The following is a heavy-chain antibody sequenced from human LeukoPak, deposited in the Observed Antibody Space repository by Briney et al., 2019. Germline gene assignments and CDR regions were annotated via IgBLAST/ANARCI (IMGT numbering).Heavy chain of an antibody. CDR3: ATLTNLGNWFDP. CDR1: GYTLTELS. V-gene: IGHV1-24*01. J-gene: IGHJ5*02. Sequence: ASVKVSCKVSGYTLTELSMHWVRQAPGKGLEWMGGFDPEDGETIYAQKFQGRVTMTEDTSTDTAYMELSSLRSEDTAVYYYATLTNLGNWFDPWGQGTLVTVSS. CDR2: FDPEDGET. D-gene: IGHD7-27*01.